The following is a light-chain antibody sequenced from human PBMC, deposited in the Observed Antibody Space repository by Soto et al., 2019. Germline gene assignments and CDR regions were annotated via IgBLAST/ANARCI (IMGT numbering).Light chain of an antibody. CDR2: GAT. CDR3: QQYGSSPGT. Sequence: EIVLTQSPATLSLSPGERATLSCRASQSVSSSYLAWYQQKPGQAPRLLIYGATSGATSIPDRFSGSGSGTDFTLTISRLEPEDFAVYYCQQYGSSPGTFGQGTKVEIK. CDR1: QSVSSSY. V-gene: IGKV3-20*01. J-gene: IGKJ1*01.